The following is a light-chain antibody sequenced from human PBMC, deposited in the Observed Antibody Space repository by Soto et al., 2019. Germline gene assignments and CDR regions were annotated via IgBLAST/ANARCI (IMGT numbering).Light chain of an antibody. Sequence: DIPMTQSPSTLSASVGDRVAITCRASQDISKWLAWYQQKPGKPPKLLIYDASGLDSGVPSRFSGSGYGTEFTLTISGLQPEDFATFYCQQYDSFPWTFGPGTNVDIK. J-gene: IGKJ1*01. V-gene: IGKV1-5*01. CDR3: QQYDSFPWT. CDR1: QDISKW. CDR2: DAS.